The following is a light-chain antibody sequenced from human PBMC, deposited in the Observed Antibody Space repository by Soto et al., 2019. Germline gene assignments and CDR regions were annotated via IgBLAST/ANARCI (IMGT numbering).Light chain of an antibody. J-gene: IGKJ1*01. CDR1: QSVYSS. V-gene: IGKV3-15*01. Sequence: EIVMTQSPATLTVSPGERATLSCRASQSVYSSLAWYQQKPGQAPRLLIYGASTRATGIPARFSGSGSGTEFTLTISRLQSEDFAVYYCQQYNNWPPWTFGQGTKVDNK. CDR2: GAS. CDR3: QQYNNWPPWT.